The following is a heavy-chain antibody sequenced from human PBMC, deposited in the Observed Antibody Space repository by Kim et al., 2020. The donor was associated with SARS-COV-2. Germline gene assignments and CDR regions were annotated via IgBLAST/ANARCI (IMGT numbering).Heavy chain of an antibody. Sequence: GRSLRLSCAASGFTFSSYAMHWVRQAPGKGLEWVAVISYDGSNKYYADSVKGRFTISRDNSKNTLYLQMNSLRAEDTAVYYCATPPSIVVGRDYWGQGTL. CDR3: ATPPSIVVGRDY. CDR1: GFTFSSYA. CDR2: ISYDGSNK. D-gene: IGHD2-15*01. V-gene: IGHV3-30-3*01. J-gene: IGHJ4*02.